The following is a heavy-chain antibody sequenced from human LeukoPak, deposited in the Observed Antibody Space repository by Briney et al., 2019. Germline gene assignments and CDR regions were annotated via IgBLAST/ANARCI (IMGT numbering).Heavy chain of an antibody. J-gene: IGHJ5*02. CDR3: ARGTSSSLEYNWFDP. Sequence: SETLSLTYAVYGGSFSGYYWSWIRQPPGKGLEWIGEINHSGSTNYNPSLKSRVTISVDTSKNQFSLKLSSVTAADTAVYYCARGTSSSLEYNWFDPWGQGTLVTVSS. V-gene: IGHV4-34*01. CDR1: GGSFSGYY. D-gene: IGHD6-13*01. CDR2: INHSGST.